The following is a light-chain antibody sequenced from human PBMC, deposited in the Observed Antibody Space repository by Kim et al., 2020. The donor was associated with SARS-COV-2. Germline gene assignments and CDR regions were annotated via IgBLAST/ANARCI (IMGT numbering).Light chain of an antibody. Sequence: QSALTQPASVSGSPGQSITISCSGTNSDVGGYNYVSWYQRHPDKAPQLIIYDVTNRPSGVSTRFSGSKSGNTASLTISGLQADDEAHYFCSSYTSTSTVIFGGGTKVTVL. J-gene: IGLJ2*01. CDR1: NSDVGGYNY. CDR2: DVT. V-gene: IGLV2-14*03. CDR3: SSYTSTSTVI.